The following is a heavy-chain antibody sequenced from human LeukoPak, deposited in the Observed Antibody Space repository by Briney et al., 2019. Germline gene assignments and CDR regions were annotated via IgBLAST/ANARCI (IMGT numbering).Heavy chain of an antibody. CDR1: GGSISSYY. V-gene: IGHV4-59*12. CDR2: IYYSGST. Sequence: SETLSLTCTVSGGSISSYYWSWIRQPPGKGLEWIGYIYYSGSTNYNPSLKSRVTISVDTSKNQFSLKLSSVTAADTAVYYCARARIQGAVAGTDYWGQGTLVTVSS. D-gene: IGHD6-19*01. J-gene: IGHJ4*02. CDR3: ARARIQGAVAGTDY.